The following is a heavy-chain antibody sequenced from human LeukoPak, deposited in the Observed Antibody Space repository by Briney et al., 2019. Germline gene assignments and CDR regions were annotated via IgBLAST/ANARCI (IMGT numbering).Heavy chain of an antibody. V-gene: IGHV3-23*01. Sequence: GGSLRLSCAASAFTFRGYVMNWVRQAPGKGLEWVSLITRSGGGLSLITGSGGSLTYYADSVKGRFTISRDNSQNTVYLQMSSLRAEDTAVYLCARGRAAGTFLSLDAFDIWGQGTMVTASS. CDR2: ITRSGGGLSLITGSGGSLT. J-gene: IGHJ3*02. CDR1: AFTFRGYV. D-gene: IGHD3-10*01. CDR3: ARGRAAGTFLSLDAFDI.